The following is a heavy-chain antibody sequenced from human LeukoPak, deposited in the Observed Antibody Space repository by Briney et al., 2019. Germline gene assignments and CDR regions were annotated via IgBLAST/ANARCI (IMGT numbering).Heavy chain of an antibody. CDR1: GFTFSSYE. CDR3: ARDAMYNWNYGGGDY. J-gene: IGHJ4*02. V-gene: IGHV3-48*03. Sequence: PGGSLRLSCAASGFTFSSYEMNWVREAPGKGLGWVSYISSSGSTIYYADSVKGRFTISRDNAKNSLYLQMNSLRAEDTAVYYCARDAMYNWNYGGGDYWGQGTLVTVSS. CDR2: ISSSGSTI. D-gene: IGHD1-7*01.